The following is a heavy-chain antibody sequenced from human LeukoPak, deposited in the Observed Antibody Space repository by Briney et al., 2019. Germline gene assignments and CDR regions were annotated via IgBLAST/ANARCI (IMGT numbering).Heavy chain of an antibody. V-gene: IGHV3-48*03. CDR3: AGEDIIGGNWT. D-gene: IGHD4-23*01. J-gene: IGHJ5*02. CDR2: ISSSGSTI. Sequence: GGSLRLSCAASGITFSSYEMNWVRQAPGKGLEWVSYISSSGSTIYYADSVKGRFTISRDNAKNSLYLQMNSLRAEDTAVYYCAGEDIIGGNWTWGQGTLVTVSS. CDR1: GITFSSYE.